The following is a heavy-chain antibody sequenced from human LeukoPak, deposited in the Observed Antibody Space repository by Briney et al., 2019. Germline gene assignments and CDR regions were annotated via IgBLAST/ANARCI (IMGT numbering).Heavy chain of an antibody. V-gene: IGHV3-66*01. CDR1: GITVSSNY. CDR3: ARASRQFQDAFDI. D-gene: IGHD5-24*01. CDR2: IYSGGTT. Sequence: GGSLRLSCAASGITVSSNYMSWVRQAPGKGREWVSAIYSGGTTDSVDSVKGRFTISRDDSKNTLYLQMNSLRAEDTAVYYCARASRQFQDAFDIWGQGTMVTVSS. J-gene: IGHJ3*02.